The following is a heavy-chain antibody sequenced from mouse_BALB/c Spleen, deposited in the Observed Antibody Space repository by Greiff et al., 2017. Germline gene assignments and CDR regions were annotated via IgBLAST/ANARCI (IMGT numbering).Heavy chain of an antibody. Sequence: EVKLVESGGGLVKPGGSLKLSCAASGFTFSSYTMSWVRQTPEKRLEWVATISSGGSYTYYPDSVKGRFTISRDNAKNTLYLQMSSLKSEDTAMYYCTREWDGNGFAYWGQGTLVTVAA. CDR2: ISSGGSYT. CDR1: GFTFSSYT. D-gene: IGHD2-1*01. CDR3: TREWDGNGFAY. V-gene: IGHV5-6-4*01. J-gene: IGHJ3*01.